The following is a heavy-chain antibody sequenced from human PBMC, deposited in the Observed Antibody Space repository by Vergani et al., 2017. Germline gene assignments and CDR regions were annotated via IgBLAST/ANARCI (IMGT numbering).Heavy chain of an antibody. Sequence: QMQLQESGPGLVKASETLSLTCTVSGDSIISRSYYWGWIRQPPGKGLEWIGSIYNSGNGDSSSSLKSRGTRSADTSKNQFSLRLTSVTAADTAVYYCASGKYYSDSTSHFRGRYYDFWGRGTLVTVPS. CDR3: ASGKYYSDSTSHFRGRYYDF. CDR1: GDSIISRSYY. D-gene: IGHD3-16*01. V-gene: IGHV4-39*01. J-gene: IGHJ2*01. CDR2: IYNSGNG.